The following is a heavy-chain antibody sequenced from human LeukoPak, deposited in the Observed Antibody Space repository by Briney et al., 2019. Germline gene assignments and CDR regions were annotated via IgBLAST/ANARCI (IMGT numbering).Heavy chain of an antibody. CDR2: ISHSGST. D-gene: IGHD3-16*01. CDR3: ARFGSDSYGYKYYFDS. Sequence: PSETLSLTCAVYGGSFRGYYWSWIRQPPGKGLEWIGEISHSGSTNYNPSLKSRVTISVDTSKNQFSLKLSSVTAADTAVYYCARFGSDSYGYKYYFDSWGQGTLVTVSS. J-gene: IGHJ4*02. CDR1: GGSFRGYY. V-gene: IGHV4-34*01.